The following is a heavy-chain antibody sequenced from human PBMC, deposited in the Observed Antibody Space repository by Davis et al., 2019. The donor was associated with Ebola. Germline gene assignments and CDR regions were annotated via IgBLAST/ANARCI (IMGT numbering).Heavy chain of an antibody. J-gene: IGHJ3*02. D-gene: IGHD3-22*01. CDR3: ARHGVTYYYDSSGYGARGGAFDI. CDR1: GGSISSSNW. Sequence: SETLSLTCAVSGGSISSSNWWSWVRQPPGKGLAWIGDIYHSGSTNYNPSLKSRVTISVDTSKNQFSLKLGSVTAADTAVYYCARHGVTYYYDSSGYGARGGAFDIWGQGTMVTVSS. CDR2: IYHSGST. V-gene: IGHV4-4*02.